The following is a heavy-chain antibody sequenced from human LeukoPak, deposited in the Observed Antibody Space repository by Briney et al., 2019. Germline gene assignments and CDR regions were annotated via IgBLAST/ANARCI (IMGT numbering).Heavy chain of an antibody. V-gene: IGHV1-69*04. Sequence: SVKVSCKASGGTFSSYAISWVRQAPGQGLEWMGRIIPILGIANYAQKFQGRVTITADKSMSTAYMELSSLRSEDTAVYYCARDDYYDSSGYYGFLDYWGQGTLVTVSS. D-gene: IGHD3-22*01. CDR3: ARDDYYDSSGYYGFLDY. J-gene: IGHJ4*02. CDR1: GGTFSSYA. CDR2: IIPILGIA.